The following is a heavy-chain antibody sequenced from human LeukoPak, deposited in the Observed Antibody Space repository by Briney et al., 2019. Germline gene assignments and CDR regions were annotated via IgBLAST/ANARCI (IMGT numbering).Heavy chain of an antibody. CDR3: AREHCSSTSCPKLNWFDP. Sequence: PGGSLRLSCTASGFTFSSYSMNWVRQAPGKGLEWVSYISSSSSTIYYADSVKGRFTISRDNAKNSLYLQMNSLRAEDTAVYYCAREHCSSTSCPKLNWFDPWGQRTLVTVSS. V-gene: IGHV3-48*01. CDR2: ISSSSSTI. D-gene: IGHD2-2*01. CDR1: GFTFSSYS. J-gene: IGHJ5*02.